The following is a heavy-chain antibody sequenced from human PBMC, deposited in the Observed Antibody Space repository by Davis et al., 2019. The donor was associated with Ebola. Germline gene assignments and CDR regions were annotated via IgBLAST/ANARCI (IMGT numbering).Heavy chain of an antibody. CDR1: GFTFSSYW. CDR2: INSDGSST. CDR3: ARNYYGSGSYYRYYYYMDV. J-gene: IGHJ6*03. D-gene: IGHD3-10*01. V-gene: IGHV3-74*01. Sequence: HTGGSLRLSCAASGFTFSSYWMHWVRQAPGKGLVWVSRINSDGSSTSYADSVKGRFTISRDNAKNTLYLQMNSLRDEDTAVYYCARNYYGSGSYYRYYYYMDVWGKGTTVTVSS.